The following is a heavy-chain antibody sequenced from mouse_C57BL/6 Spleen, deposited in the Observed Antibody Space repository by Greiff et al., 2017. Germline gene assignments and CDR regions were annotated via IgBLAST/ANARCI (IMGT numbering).Heavy chain of an antibody. CDR1: GYTFTSYW. D-gene: IGHD1-1*01. V-gene: IGHV1-55*01. Sequence: QVQLQQPGAELVKPGASVKMSCKASGYTFTSYWITWVKQRPGQGLEWIGDIYPGSGSTNYNEKFKSKATLTVDTSSSTAYMQLSSLTSEDSAVYYCARRDYYGSRHYAMDYWGQGTSVTVSS. CDR3: ARRDYYGSRHYAMDY. J-gene: IGHJ4*01. CDR2: IYPGSGST.